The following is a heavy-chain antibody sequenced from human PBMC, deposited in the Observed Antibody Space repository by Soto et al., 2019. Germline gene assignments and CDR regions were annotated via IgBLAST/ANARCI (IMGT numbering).Heavy chain of an antibody. Sequence: QVQLVESGGGVVQPGASLTLSCAASGFRFSGFGMHWVRQAPGKGLEWVAVISFGASEKFYVDSVKGRFSISRDDSHSKVFLQMNSLRREDTGVYYCARDLGGYVHLWDKSNYWGQGTLVNVS. CDR2: ISFGASEK. CDR1: GFRFSGFG. J-gene: IGHJ1*01. V-gene: IGHV3-30*04. CDR3: ARDLGGYVHLWDKSNY. D-gene: IGHD5-12*01.